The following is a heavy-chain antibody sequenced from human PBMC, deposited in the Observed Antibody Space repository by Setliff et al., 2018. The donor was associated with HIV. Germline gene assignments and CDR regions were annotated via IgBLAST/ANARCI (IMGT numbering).Heavy chain of an antibody. J-gene: IGHJ6*03. CDR2: IYYSGST. CDR1: GGSISSHY. Sequence: SETLSLTCTVSGGSISSHYWSWIRQPPGKGLEWIGYIYYSGSTNYNPSLKSRVTISVDTSKNRFSLKLSSVTAADTAVYYCARDRVVRGVITTYYYMDVWGKGTTVTVSS. D-gene: IGHD3-10*01. CDR3: ARDRVVRGVITTYYYMDV. V-gene: IGHV4-59*11.